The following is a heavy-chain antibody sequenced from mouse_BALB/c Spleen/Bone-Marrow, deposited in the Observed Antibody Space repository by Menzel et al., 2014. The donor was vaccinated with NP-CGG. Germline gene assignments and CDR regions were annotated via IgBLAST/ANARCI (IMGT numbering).Heavy chain of an antibody. Sequence: QVQLQQPGAELVKPGASVKLSCKASGYTFTSYDINWVRQRPEQGLEWIGWIFPGDGSTKYNEKFKGKATLTTDKSSSTDYMQLSRLTSEDSAVYFCARRVYYDYDGGAWFAYWGQGTLVTVSA. CDR2: IFPGDGST. V-gene: IGHV1S56*01. CDR3: ARRVYYDYDGGAWFAY. CDR1: GYTFTSYD. J-gene: IGHJ3*01. D-gene: IGHD2-4*01.